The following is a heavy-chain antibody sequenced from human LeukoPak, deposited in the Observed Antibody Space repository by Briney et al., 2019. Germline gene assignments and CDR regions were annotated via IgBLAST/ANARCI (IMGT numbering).Heavy chain of an antibody. Sequence: PGGSLRLSCEASGFTFNGYAMSWVRQAPGKGLEWVSAMSGSGGMTYTADSVKGRFTTSRDNSKNTLDLQMNSLRADDTAVYYCAKGPFFYYDASGYDYYDLWGQGTLVTVSS. CDR1: GFTFNGYA. J-gene: IGHJ4*02. V-gene: IGHV3-23*01. CDR3: AKGPFFYYDASGYDYYDL. D-gene: IGHD3-22*01. CDR2: MSGSGGMT.